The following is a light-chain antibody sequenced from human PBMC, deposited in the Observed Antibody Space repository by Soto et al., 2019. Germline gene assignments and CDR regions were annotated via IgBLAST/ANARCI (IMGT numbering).Light chain of an antibody. J-gene: IGKJ5*01. V-gene: IGKV3-11*01. Sequence: EIVLTQSPVTLSLSPGERATLSCRASQSVSSYLAWYQQKAGQAPRLLIYDASNRATGIPARFSGSGSGTDFTLTISSLEPEDFAVYYCQQRSNWPITFGQGTRLEI. CDR3: QQRSNWPIT. CDR1: QSVSSY. CDR2: DAS.